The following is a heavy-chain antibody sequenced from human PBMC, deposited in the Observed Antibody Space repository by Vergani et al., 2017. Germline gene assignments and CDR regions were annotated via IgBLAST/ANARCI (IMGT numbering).Heavy chain of an antibody. Sequence: EVQLVESGGGLVKPGGSLRLSCAASGFTFSSYSMNWVRQAPGKGLEWVSSISSSSSSIYYAEAVKGRFTISRDNAKNSLYLKMNSLRAEDTAVYYCARFDYYENGGYFDLWGRGTLVTVSS. D-gene: IGHD3-22*01. J-gene: IGHJ2*01. CDR1: GFTFSSYS. V-gene: IGHV3-21*01. CDR2: ISSSSSSI. CDR3: ARFDYYENGGYFDL.